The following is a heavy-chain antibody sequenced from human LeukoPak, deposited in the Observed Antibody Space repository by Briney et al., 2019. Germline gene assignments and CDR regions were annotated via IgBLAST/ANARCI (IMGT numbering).Heavy chain of an antibody. Sequence: GASVKVSCKASGYTFTGYYMHWVRQAPGQGLEWMGWINPNSGGTNYAQKFQGRVTMTRDTSISTAYMELRSLRSDDTAVYYCARALIVVVPASYYYYMDVWGKGTTVTISS. CDR3: ARALIVVVPASYYYYMDV. D-gene: IGHD2-2*01. V-gene: IGHV1-2*02. J-gene: IGHJ6*03. CDR1: GYTFTGYY. CDR2: INPNSGGT.